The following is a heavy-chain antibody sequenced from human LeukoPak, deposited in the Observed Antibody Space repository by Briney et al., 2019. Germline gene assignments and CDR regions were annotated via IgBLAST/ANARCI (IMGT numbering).Heavy chain of an antibody. D-gene: IGHD6-13*01. V-gene: IGHV4-4*02. J-gene: IGHJ5*02. CDR3: ARTGARAAEFDP. CDR2: VYHSGST. CDR1: GGSISSSYW. Sequence: SGTLSLTCAVSGGSISSSYWWSWVRQPPGKGLEWIGEVYHSGSTYYNPSLKSRVTISVDTSKNQFSLKLSSVTAADTAVYYCARTGARAAEFDPWGQGTLVTVSS.